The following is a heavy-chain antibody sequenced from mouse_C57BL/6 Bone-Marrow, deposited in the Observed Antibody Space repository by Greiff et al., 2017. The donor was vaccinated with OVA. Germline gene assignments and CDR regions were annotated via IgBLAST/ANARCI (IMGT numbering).Heavy chain of an antibody. J-gene: IGHJ4*01. Sequence: EVQLQQSGPELVKPGASVKISCKASGYSFTGYYMNWVKQSPEKSLEWIGEINPSTGGTTYNQKFKAKATLTVDKSSSTAYMQLKSLTSEDSAVYYCATNSNYPYYYAMDYWGQGTSVTVSS. V-gene: IGHV1-42*01. CDR2: INPSTGGT. CDR1: GYSFTGYY. CDR3: ATNSNYPYYYAMDY. D-gene: IGHD2-5*01.